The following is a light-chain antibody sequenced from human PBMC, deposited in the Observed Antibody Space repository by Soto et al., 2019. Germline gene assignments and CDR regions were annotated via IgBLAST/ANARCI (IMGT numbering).Light chain of an antibody. Sequence: EIVLTHSPGTLSLSPGERATLSCRASQSVGTYLAWYQQKPGQAPRLLMYGASSRATGIPDRFSGSGSGTDFTLTISRLEPEDLAVYYCQQYVSIPLTFGGGTKVEIK. J-gene: IGKJ4*01. V-gene: IGKV3-20*01. CDR2: GAS. CDR1: QSVGTY. CDR3: QQYVSIPLT.